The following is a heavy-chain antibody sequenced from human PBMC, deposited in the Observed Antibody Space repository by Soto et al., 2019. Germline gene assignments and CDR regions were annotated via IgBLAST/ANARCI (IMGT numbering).Heavy chain of an antibody. Sequence: PPQTLSLTCAISGDSVSSNSAAWNWIRQSPSRGLEWPGMTYYRSKWSNNYAVSVKSRMTINADTSRNQFSLQLNSVTPEDTAVYYCARQRSVAGAVWYSGVDICGQGTTLTVSS. CDR1: GDSVSSNSAA. D-gene: IGHD1-1*01. CDR3: ARQRSVAGAVWYSGVDI. J-gene: IGHJ6*02. V-gene: IGHV6-1*01. CDR2: TYYRSKWSN.